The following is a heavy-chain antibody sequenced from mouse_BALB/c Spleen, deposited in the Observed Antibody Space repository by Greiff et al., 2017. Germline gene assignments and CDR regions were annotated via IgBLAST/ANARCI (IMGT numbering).Heavy chain of an antibody. Sequence: EVKLQESGAELVKPGASVKLSCTASGFNIKDTYMHWVKQRPEQGLEWIGRIDPANGNTKYDPKFQGKATITADTSSNTAYLQLSSLTSEDTAVYYCARRTGRWYYFDYWGQGTTLTVAS. CDR3: ARRTGRWYYFDY. J-gene: IGHJ2*01. D-gene: IGHD1-1*02. V-gene: IGHV14-3*02. CDR1: GFNIKDTY. CDR2: IDPANGNT.